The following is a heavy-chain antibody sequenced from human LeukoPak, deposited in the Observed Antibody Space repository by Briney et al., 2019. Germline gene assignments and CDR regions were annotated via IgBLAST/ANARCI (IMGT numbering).Heavy chain of an antibody. CDR1: GGSFSGYY. CDR3: ARGTGYSYGLYYFDY. Sequence: PSETLSLTCAVYGGSFSGYYWSWIRQPPGKGLEWIGEINHSGSTNYNPSLKRRVTISVDTSKNQFSLKLSSVTAADTAVYYCARGTGYSYGLYYFDYWGQGTLVTVSS. D-gene: IGHD5-18*01. V-gene: IGHV4-34*01. CDR2: INHSGST. J-gene: IGHJ4*02.